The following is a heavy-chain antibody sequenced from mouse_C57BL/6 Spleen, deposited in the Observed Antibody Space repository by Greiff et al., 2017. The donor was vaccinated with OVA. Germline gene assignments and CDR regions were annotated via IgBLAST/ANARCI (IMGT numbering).Heavy chain of an antibody. CDR2: ISSGSSTI. Sequence: EVKLVESGGGLVKPGGSLKLSCAASGFTFSDYGMHWVRQAPEKGLEWVAYISSGSSTIYYADTVKGRFTISRDNAKNTLFLQMTSLRSEDTAMYYCARGGYYGSSYDYWGQGTTLTVSS. CDR3: ARGGYYGSSYDY. V-gene: IGHV5-17*01. CDR1: GFTFSDYG. J-gene: IGHJ2*01. D-gene: IGHD1-1*01.